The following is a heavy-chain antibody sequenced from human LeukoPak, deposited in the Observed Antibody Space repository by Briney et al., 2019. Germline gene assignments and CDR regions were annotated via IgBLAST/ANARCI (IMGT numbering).Heavy chain of an antibody. J-gene: IGHJ4*02. V-gene: IGHV4-4*02. CDR3: ARDFPGYSSGWSDY. Sequence: SGTLSLTCAVSGGSISSSNWWSWVRQPPGKGLEWIGEIYHSGSTNYTPSLKSRVTISVDKSKNQFPLKLSSVTAADTAVYYCARDFPGYSSGWSDYWGQGTLVTVSS. D-gene: IGHD6-19*01. CDR2: IYHSGST. CDR1: GGSISSSNW.